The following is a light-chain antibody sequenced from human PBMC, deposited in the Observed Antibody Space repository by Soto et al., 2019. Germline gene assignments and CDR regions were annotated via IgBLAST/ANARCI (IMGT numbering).Light chain of an antibody. CDR2: EDD. CDR1: SGDIARNY. V-gene: IGLV6-57*03. CDR3: QSYDSSNQGV. J-gene: IGLJ2*01. Sequence: NFMLTQPQSVSESPGKTVTISCTRSSGDIARNYVQWYQQRPGSAPSAVIHEDDQRPSGVPDRFSGSVDRSSNSASLTISGLKTEDEADYYCQSYDSSNQGVFGGVTKLPVL.